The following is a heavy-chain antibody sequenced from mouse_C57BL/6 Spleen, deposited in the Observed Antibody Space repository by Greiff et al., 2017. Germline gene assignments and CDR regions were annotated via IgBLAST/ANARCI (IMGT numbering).Heavy chain of an antibody. J-gene: IGHJ1*03. CDR2: ILPGSGST. CDR3: ARRVSTVVAHWYFDV. CDR1: GYTFTGYW. V-gene: IGHV1-9*01. D-gene: IGHD1-1*01. Sequence: VKLVESGAELMKPGASVKLSCKASGYTFTGYWIEWVKQSPGHGLEWIGVILPGSGSTNYNEKFKGKATFTADTSSNTAYMQLSSLTTEDSAIYYCARRVSTVVAHWYFDVWGTGTTVTVAS.